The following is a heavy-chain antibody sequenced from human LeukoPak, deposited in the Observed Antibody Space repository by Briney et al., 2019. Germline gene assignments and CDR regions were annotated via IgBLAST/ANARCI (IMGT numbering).Heavy chain of an antibody. CDR3: AREIEEGQRITVSGMVIMVWFDH. Sequence: SETLSLTCSVAGDSFSGTNHHWGWIRQPPGKGLEGIGSVFHSGSTYYNPSLKSRVTISIDTSKNQFSLNVTSVAAADTAIYYCAREIEEGQRITVSGMVIMVWFDHWGQGTLVTVSS. CDR1: GDSFSGTNHH. D-gene: IGHD3-3*01. J-gene: IGHJ5*02. CDR2: VFHSGST. V-gene: IGHV4-39*07.